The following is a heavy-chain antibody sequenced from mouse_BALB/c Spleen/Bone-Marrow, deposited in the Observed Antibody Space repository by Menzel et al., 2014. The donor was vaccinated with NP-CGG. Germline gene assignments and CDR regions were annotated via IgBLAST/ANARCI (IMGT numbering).Heavy chain of an antibody. Sequence: EVHLVESGGGLVQPGGSLKLSCAASGFTFSSYTMSWVRQTPEKRLEWVAYISNGGGSTYYPDTVKGRFTISRDNAKNTLYLQMSSLKSEDTAMYYCARRAGAYWGQGTLVTGSA. J-gene: IGHJ3*01. CDR2: ISNGGGST. CDR3: ARRAGAY. CDR1: GFTFSSYT. D-gene: IGHD3-3*01. V-gene: IGHV5-12-2*01.